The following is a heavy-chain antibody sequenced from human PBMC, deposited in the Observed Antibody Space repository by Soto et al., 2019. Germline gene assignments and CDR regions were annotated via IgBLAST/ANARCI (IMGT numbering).Heavy chain of an antibody. J-gene: IGHJ6*03. CDR2: IYYSGRT. CDR1: GGSISSGGYY. D-gene: IGHD3-3*01. CDR3: AREGGITIPPYYRDV. V-gene: IGHV4-31*03. Sequence: QVQLQESGPGLVKPSQTLSLTCTVSGGSISSGGYYWSWIRQHPGKGLEWIGYIYYSGRTSYNPSLESRVTRSGDTSKNQFSLKLSSVTAADTAVYYCAREGGITIPPYYRDVWRKGTTVTVSS.